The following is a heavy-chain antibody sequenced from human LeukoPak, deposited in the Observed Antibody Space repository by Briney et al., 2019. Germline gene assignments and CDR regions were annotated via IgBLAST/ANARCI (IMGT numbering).Heavy chain of an antibody. CDR3: ARDIAIGTDAFDI. V-gene: IGHV3-7*01. J-gene: IGHJ3*02. Sequence: GGSLRLPCAASGFTFSSYWMSWVRQAPGKGLEWVANIKQDGSEKYYVDSVKGRFTISRDNAKNSLYLQMNSLRAEDTAVYYCARDIAIGTDAFDIWGQGTMVTVSS. CDR2: IKQDGSEK. D-gene: IGHD3-9*01. CDR1: GFTFSSYW.